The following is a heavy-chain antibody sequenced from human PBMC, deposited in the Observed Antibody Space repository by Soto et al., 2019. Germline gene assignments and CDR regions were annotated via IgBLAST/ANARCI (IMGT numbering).Heavy chain of an antibody. CDR3: ARDEIRFSWAYGMDV. CDR2: ISYDGSNK. D-gene: IGHD3-3*01. V-gene: IGHV3-30-3*01. J-gene: IGHJ6*02. CDR1: GFTFSSYA. Sequence: QVQLVESGGGVVQPGRSLRLSCAASGFTFSSYAMHWVRPAPGKGLEWVAVISYDGSNKYYADSVKGRFTISRDNFKNSLYLQMNSLRAEDTAVYYCARDEIRFSWAYGMDVWGQGTTVTVSS.